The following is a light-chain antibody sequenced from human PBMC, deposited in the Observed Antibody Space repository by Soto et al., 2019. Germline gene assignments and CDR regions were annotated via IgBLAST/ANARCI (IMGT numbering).Light chain of an antibody. CDR1: SSDIGGYNY. CDR3: CSYRSGSTLV. Sequence: SALTQPASVSESPGRSITFSCTGTSSDIGGYNYVSWYQQHPGKAPKLMIYDVSNRPSGISSRFSGSKSGNTASLTISGLQAEDEADYYCCSYRSGSTLVFGGGTKLTVL. V-gene: IGLV2-14*01. J-gene: IGLJ3*02. CDR2: DVS.